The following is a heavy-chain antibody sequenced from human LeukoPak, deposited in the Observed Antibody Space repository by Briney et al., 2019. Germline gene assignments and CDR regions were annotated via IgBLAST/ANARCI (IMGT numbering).Heavy chain of an antibody. D-gene: IGHD3-10*01. Sequence: PGGSLRLSCAASGFTFSSYGMHWVRQAPGRGLEWVSIIFGADKNTTYYADSVKGRFTVSRDNSKNTLDLQMTDLRPEDTAIYYCAKRNTMVRGGPCFDYWGQGILVAVSS. CDR3: AKRNTMVRGGPCFDY. V-gene: IGHV3-NL1*01. J-gene: IGHJ4*02. CDR1: GFTFSSYG. CDR2: IFGADKNTT.